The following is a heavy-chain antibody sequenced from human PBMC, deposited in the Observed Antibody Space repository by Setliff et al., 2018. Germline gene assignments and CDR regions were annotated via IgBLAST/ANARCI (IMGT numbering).Heavy chain of an antibody. V-gene: IGHV4-61*02. J-gene: IGHJ5*02. CDR1: DGSLNSGSYY. Sequence: PSETLSLTCAVSDGSLNSGSYYWSWIRQSTERGLEWLGRLHTSGSTTYNPALNSRVTISVDTSTNQFSLRLTSLTAADTAVYFCARDNTILGATDHWGQGTLVTVSS. CDR3: ARDNTILGATDH. D-gene: IGHD1-26*01. CDR2: LHTSGST.